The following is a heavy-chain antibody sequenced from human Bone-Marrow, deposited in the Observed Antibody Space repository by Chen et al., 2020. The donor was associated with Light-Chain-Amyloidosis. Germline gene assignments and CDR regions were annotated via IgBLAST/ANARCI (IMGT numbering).Heavy chain of an antibody. J-gene: IGHJ3*02. V-gene: IGHV3-30-3*01. CDR3: ARVSI. Sequence: QVQLVESGGGVVQPGRSLRLSCAASGFTFSSYAMHWVRQAPGKGLEWVAVISYDGSNKYYADSVKGRFTISRVNSKNTLYLQMNSLRAEDTAVYYCARVSIWGQGTMVTVSS. CDR1: GFTFSSYA. CDR2: ISYDGSNK.